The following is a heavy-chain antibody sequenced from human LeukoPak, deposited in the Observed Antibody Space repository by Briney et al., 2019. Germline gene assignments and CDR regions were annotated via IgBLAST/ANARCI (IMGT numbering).Heavy chain of an antibody. J-gene: IGHJ5*02. CDR3: ARADFIDAGPYLIGP. D-gene: IGHD3-3*01. Sequence: ASVRVSCKNSGYSFTYYYIHWVRQAPGQGQEWMGWINTKSGRTSSARKFQGRVTMTRDPSITTVYMDMAWLTSDDTAIYFCARADFIDAGPYLIGPWGQGTLVTVSS. CDR1: GYSFTYYY. V-gene: IGHV1-2*02. CDR2: INTKSGRT.